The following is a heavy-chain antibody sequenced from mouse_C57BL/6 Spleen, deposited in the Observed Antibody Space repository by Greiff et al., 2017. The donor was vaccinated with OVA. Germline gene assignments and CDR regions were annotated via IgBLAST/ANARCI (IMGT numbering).Heavy chain of an antibody. D-gene: IGHD1-1*01. CDR1: GFNIKNTY. J-gene: IGHJ2*01. V-gene: IGHV14-3*01. CDR3: ARWGLTTVVATDY. CDR2: IDPANGNT. Sequence: VQLQQPGAELVKPGASVKLSCTASGFNIKNTYMHWVKQRPEQGLEWIGRIDPANGNTKYAPKFQGKATITADTSSNTAYLQLSSLTSEDTAIYYCARWGLTTVVATDYWGQGTTLTVSS.